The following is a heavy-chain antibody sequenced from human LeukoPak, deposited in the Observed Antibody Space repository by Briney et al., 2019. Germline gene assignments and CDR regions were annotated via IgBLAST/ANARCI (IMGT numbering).Heavy chain of an antibody. CDR2: IYTSGST. J-gene: IGHJ4*02. V-gene: IGHV4-4*07. Sequence: PSETLSLTCTVSGGTISSYYLSWIRQPAGKGLEWIGRIYTSGSTNYNPSLKSRVTMSVDTSNNPFYLKLSSVTAADTAVYYCARGPFSGSYYYFGYWGQGTLVTVSS. CDR1: GGTISSYY. CDR3: ARGPFSGSYYYFGY. D-gene: IGHD1-26*01.